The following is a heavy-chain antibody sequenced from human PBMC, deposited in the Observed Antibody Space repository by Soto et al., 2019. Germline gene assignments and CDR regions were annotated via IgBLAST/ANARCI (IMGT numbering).Heavy chain of an antibody. V-gene: IGHV4-30-4*01. CDR2: IFSSGTT. J-gene: IGHJ5*02. Sequence: LSLTCTVSGDSIGSGNKYWSWIRQAPGKGLEWIGYIFSSGTTYYNPSLKSRLTMSLDTSQNQFSLKLSSVTVADTAVYYCARGGAIGTCFAPWGQGPLVTVSS. D-gene: IGHD1-26*01. CDR1: GDSIGSGNKY. CDR3: ARGGAIGTCFAP.